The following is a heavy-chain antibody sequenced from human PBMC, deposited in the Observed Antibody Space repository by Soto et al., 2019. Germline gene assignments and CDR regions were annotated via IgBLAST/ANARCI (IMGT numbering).Heavy chain of an antibody. CDR1: GFSFDTYT. Sequence: GGSLRLSCAASGFSFDTYTINWVRQAPGKGLEWVASITSASTYIYYADSVKGRFTISRDNAKNSLFLQMNGLRADDTALYYCARHYGYMDVWGKGTTVTVSS. V-gene: IGHV3-21*01. CDR2: ITSASTYI. D-gene: IGHD3-10*01. J-gene: IGHJ6*03. CDR3: ARHYGYMDV.